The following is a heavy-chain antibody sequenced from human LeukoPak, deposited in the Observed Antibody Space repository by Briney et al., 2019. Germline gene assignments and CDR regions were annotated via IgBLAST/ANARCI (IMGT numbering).Heavy chain of an antibody. J-gene: IGHJ5*02. D-gene: IGHD6-19*01. V-gene: IGHV1-2*02. CDR1: GYTFTGYY. CDR2: INPNSGGT. Sequence: ASVKVSCKASGYTFTGYYMHWVRQAPGQGLEWMGWINPNSGGTNYAQKFQGRVTMTRDTSISTAYMELSRLRSDDTAVYYCARDHQWLVQYNWFDPWGQGTLVTVSS. CDR3: ARDHQWLVQYNWFDP.